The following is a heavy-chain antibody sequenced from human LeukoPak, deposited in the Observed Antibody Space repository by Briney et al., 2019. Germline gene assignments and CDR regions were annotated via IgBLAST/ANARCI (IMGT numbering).Heavy chain of an antibody. D-gene: IGHD3-22*01. V-gene: IGHV4-39*01. CDR1: GGSISSSSYY. J-gene: IGHJ4*02. Sequence: SETLSLTXTVSGGSISSSSYYWGWIRQPPGKGLDWIGSIYYSGSTYYNPSLKSRVTISVDTSKNQFSLKLSSVTAADTAVYYCARYYDSSGYSPSGVDYWGQGTLVTVSS. CDR2: IYYSGST. CDR3: ARYYDSSGYSPSGVDY.